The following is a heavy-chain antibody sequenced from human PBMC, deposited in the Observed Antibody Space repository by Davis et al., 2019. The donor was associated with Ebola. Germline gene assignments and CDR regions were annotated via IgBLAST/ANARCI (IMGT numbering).Heavy chain of an antibody. D-gene: IGHD4-11*01. CDR3: ARDTDYSPYYYYYGMDV. CDR2: ISSSSSYT. Sequence: GESLKISCAASGFTFSSYSMNWVRQAPGKGLEWVSYISSSSSYTNYADSVKGRFTISRDNAKNSLYLQMNSLRAEDTAVYYCARDTDYSPYYYYYGMDVWGQGTTVTVPS. V-gene: IGHV3-21*05. CDR1: GFTFSSYS. J-gene: IGHJ6*02.